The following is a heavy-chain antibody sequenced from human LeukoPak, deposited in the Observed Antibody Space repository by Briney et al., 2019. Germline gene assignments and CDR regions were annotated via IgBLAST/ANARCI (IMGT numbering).Heavy chain of an antibody. Sequence: PGGSLRLSCAASGFTFSSYAMSWVRQAPGKGLEWVSVINSGGNAYYADSVKGRFTISRDNSKNMLYLQMNSLRAEDTAVYYCARSQGGTMSLRDFDLWGRGTLVSVSS. V-gene: IGHV3-23*01. D-gene: IGHD1-26*01. CDR3: ARSQGGTMSLRDFDL. CDR2: INSGGNA. CDR1: GFTFSSYA. J-gene: IGHJ2*01.